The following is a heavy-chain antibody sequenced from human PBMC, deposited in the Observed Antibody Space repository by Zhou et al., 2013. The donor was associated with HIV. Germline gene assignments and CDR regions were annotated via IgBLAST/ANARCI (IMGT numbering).Heavy chain of an antibody. Sequence: QVQLVQSGAEVKKPGASVKVSCKASGYTFTVYYMHWVRQAPGQGLEWMGWINPNNGGTNFAQKFQGRVTMTRDTSISTAYMELSRLRSDDTAVYYCAGYASGYNWLRYWGQGTLVTVSS. CDR2: INPNNGGT. CDR1: GYTFTVYY. D-gene: IGHD5-12*01. J-gene: IGHJ4*02. CDR3: AGYASGYNWLRY. V-gene: IGHV1-2*02.